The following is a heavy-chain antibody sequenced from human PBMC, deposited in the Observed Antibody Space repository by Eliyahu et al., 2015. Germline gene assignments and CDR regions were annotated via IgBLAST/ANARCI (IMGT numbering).Heavy chain of an antibody. Sequence: VGSGGGLVKPGGSLXLSCAASGINFNLYMMNWVRQAPGKGLEWVSSTSVRGDHIYYADSVKGRFTISRDNAKNSLYLQMNSLRAEDTAVYYCASGIVNGGDYWSQGTLVTVSS. J-gene: IGHJ4*02. CDR1: GINFNLYM. CDR2: TSVRGDHI. V-gene: IGHV3-21*01. CDR3: ASGIVNGGDY. D-gene: IGHD2-8*01.